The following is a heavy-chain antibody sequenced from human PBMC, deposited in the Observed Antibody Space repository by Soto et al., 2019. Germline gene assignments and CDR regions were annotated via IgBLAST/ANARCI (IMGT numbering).Heavy chain of an antibody. Sequence: QVQLVQSGAEVKKPGASVKVSCKASGYTFINYAMHWVRQAPGQRLEWMGWINPGNGNTKYSQKFQGRVTSTRDTSASTAYMELSSLRSEDTAVYYCAREQVVVATTPHWYFDLWGRGTLVTVSS. CDR2: INPGNGNT. D-gene: IGHD2-15*01. V-gene: IGHV1-3*01. CDR3: AREQVVVATTPHWYFDL. CDR1: GYTFINYA. J-gene: IGHJ2*01.